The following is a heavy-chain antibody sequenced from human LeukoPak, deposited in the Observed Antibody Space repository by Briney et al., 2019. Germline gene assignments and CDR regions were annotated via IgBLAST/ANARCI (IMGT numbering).Heavy chain of an antibody. CDR2: IDTSGNT. J-gene: IGHJ4*02. Sequence: SQTLSLTCSVSGGSFTSGDYYWNWIRQPAGKGLEWIGRIDTSGNTNYNPSFKSRVTVSADTSKNHFSLKLTSVTAADTAVYYCACLGANDYRGQGTLVTVSS. CDR1: GGSFTSGDYY. CDR3: ACLGANDY. D-gene: IGHD5/OR15-5a*01. V-gene: IGHV4-61*02.